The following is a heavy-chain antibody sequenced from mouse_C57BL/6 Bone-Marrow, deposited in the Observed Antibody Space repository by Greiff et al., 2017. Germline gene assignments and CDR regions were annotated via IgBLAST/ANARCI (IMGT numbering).Heavy chain of an antibody. CDR2: IYPRSGNT. CDR3: ARGRRRWYFDV. Sequence: QVQLQQSGAELARPGASVKLSCKASGYTFTSYGISWVKQRTGQGLEWIGEIYPRSGNTYYNEKFKGKATLTADKSSSTAYMELRSLTSEDTAIYYCARGRRRWYFDVWGTGTTVTVSS. CDR1: GYTFTSYG. V-gene: IGHV1-81*01. J-gene: IGHJ1*03.